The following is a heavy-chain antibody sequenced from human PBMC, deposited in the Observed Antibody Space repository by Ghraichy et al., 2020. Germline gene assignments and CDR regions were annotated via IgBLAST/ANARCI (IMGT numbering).Heavy chain of an antibody. V-gene: IGHV4-4*07. Sequence: ESLNISCTVSGGSISSYYWSWIRQPAGKGLEWIGRIYTSGSTNYNPSLKSRVTMSVDTSKNQFSLKLSSVTAADTAVYYCARDSFHDTYYDFWSGYYKTESAFDIWGQGTMVTVSS. CDR1: GGSISSYY. CDR2: IYTSGST. J-gene: IGHJ3*02. D-gene: IGHD3-3*01. CDR3: ARDSFHDTYYDFWSGYYKTESAFDI.